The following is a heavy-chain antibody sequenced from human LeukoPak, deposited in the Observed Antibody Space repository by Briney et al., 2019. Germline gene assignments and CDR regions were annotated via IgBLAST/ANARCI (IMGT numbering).Heavy chain of an antibody. Sequence: GASVKVSCKASGYTFTSYGISWVRQAPGQGLEWMGWISAYNGNTNYAQKLQGRVTMTTDTSTSTAYMELRSLRSDDTAVYYCARVYRNQGSGWSDNWFDPWGQGTLVTVSS. CDR2: ISAYNGNT. CDR3: ARVYRNQGSGWSDNWFDP. J-gene: IGHJ5*02. D-gene: IGHD6-19*01. V-gene: IGHV1-18*01. CDR1: GYTFTSYG.